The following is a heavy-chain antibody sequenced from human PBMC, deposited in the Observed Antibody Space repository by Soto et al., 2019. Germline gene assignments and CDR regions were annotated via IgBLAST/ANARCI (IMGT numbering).Heavy chain of an antibody. Sequence: QVQLQESGPGLVKPSETLSLTCTVSGGSISSYYWSWIRQPPGKGLEWIGYIYYSGSTNYNPSLKSRVTISVDTSKNQFSLKLSSVTAADTAVYYCARVRITIFVVVTTDAFDIWGQGTMVTVSS. D-gene: IGHD3-3*01. V-gene: IGHV4-59*01. J-gene: IGHJ3*02. CDR2: IYYSGST. CDR3: ARVRITIFVVVTTDAFDI. CDR1: GGSISSYY.